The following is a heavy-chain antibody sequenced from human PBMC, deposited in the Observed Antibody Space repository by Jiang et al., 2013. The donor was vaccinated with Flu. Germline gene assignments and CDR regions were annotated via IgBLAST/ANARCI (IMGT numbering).Heavy chain of an antibody. J-gene: IGHJ4*02. D-gene: IGHD3-16*01. CDR1: GFTFSSYS. CDR2: ISNDESDK. CDR3: AREDYGNYYFDC. V-gene: IGHV3-30*05. Sequence: RLSCAASGFTFSSYSMNWVRQAPGKGLEWVAGISNDESDKYYADSVKGRFTISRDNSNNTLYLQMKSLRIEDTALYYCAREDYGNYYFDCWGQGTLVTVSS.